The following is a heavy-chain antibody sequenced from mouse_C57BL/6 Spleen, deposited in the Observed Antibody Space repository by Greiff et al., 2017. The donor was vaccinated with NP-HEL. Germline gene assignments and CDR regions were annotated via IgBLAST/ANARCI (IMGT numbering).Heavy chain of an antibody. V-gene: IGHV1-61*01. D-gene: IGHD2-12*01. CDR3: ARSRYRAMDY. J-gene: IGHJ4*01. CDR1: GYTFTSYW. CDR2: IYPSDSET. Sequence: QVQLQQPGAVLVRPGSSVKLSCKASGYTFTSYWMDWVKQRPGQGLEWIGNIYPSDSETHYNQKFKDKATLTVDKSSSTAYMQLSSLTSEDSAVYYCARSRYRAMDYWGQGTSVTVSS.